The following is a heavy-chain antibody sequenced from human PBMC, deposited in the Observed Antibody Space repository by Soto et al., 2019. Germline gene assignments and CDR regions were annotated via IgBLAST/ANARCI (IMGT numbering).Heavy chain of an antibody. V-gene: IGHV3-21*01. CDR3: ASSIAVAGAFDY. Sequence: EVQLVESGGGLVKPGGSLRLSCAASGFTFSSYSMNWVRQAPGKGLEWVSSISSSSSYIYYADSVKGRFTISRDNAKNSLYLHMNSLRAEDTAVYYCASSIAVAGAFDYWGQGTLVTVSS. CDR1: GFTFSSYS. D-gene: IGHD6-19*01. CDR2: ISSSSSYI. J-gene: IGHJ4*02.